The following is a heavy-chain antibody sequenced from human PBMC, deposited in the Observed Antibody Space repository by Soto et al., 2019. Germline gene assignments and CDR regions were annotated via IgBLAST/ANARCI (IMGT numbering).Heavy chain of an antibody. CDR1: GGSISSYY. Sequence: PSETLSLTCTVSGGSISSYYWSWIRQPAGKGLEWIGRIYTSGSTNYNPSLKSRVTMSVDTSKNQFSLKLSSVTAADTAVYYCARDKARYCSSTRCYIWWDYYYYYYGMDVWGKGTTVTVSS. CDR2: IYTSGST. V-gene: IGHV4-4*07. J-gene: IGHJ6*04. CDR3: ARDKARYCSSTRCYIWWDYYYYYYGMDV. D-gene: IGHD2-2*02.